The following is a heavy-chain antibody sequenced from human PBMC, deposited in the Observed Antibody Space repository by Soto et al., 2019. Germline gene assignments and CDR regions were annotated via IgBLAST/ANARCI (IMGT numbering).Heavy chain of an antibody. J-gene: IGHJ3*02. V-gene: IGHV3-48*03. CDR1: GFDFRSYE. CDR2: IRANDESI. CDR3: ARETIRDAIDI. D-gene: IGHD3-10*01. Sequence: VGSLRLSCVSSGFDFRSYEMNCVRQAPGKWLEWVSNIRANDESIYYADSVKGRVSVSRDNAKNSLFLEMNSLRVDDTAVYYCARETIRDAIDIWGQGTIVTVSS.